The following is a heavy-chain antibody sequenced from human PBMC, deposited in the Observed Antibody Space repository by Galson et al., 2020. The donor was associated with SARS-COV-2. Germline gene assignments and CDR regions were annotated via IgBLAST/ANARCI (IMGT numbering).Heavy chain of an antibody. CDR3: ARALYDGNGYALDY. V-gene: IGHV1-2*02. CDR1: GYTFTSYH. J-gene: IGHJ4*02. D-gene: IGHD3-22*01. CDR2: INPTSGGT. Sequence: ASVKVSCKASGYTFTSYHMHWVRQAPGQGLEWVGLINPTSGGTAYAQEFQGRVTMTRDTSITTAYMELSRLRSDDTAVYYCARALYDGNGYALDYWRQGTLGTVSS.